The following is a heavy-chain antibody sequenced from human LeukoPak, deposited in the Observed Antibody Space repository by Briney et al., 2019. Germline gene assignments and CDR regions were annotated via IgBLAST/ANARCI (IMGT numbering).Heavy chain of an antibody. V-gene: IGHV1-2*02. CDR2: INPNSGGT. CDR1: GYTFTGYY. CDR3: ARDRVRSIAARWYFDY. J-gene: IGHJ4*02. Sequence: ASVKVSCKASGYTFTGYYMHWVRQAPGQGLEWMGWINPNSGGTNYAQKFQGRVTMTRDTSISTAYMELSRLRSDDTAVYYCARDRVRSIAARWYFDYWGQGTLVTVSS. D-gene: IGHD6-6*01.